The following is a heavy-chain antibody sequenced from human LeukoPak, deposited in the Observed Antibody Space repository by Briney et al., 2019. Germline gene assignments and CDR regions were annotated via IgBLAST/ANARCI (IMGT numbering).Heavy chain of an antibody. D-gene: IGHD1-26*01. J-gene: IGHJ4*02. CDR2: SNPSGGST. CDR1: GYTSTSYY. V-gene: IGHV1-46*01. CDR3: AREGWELPGPFDY. Sequence: ASVKVSCKASGYTSTSYYMHWVRQASGQWLEWMGISNPSGGSTSYAQKFQGRVTMTRDTSTSTVYMELSSLRSEDTAVYYCAREGWELPGPFDYWGQGTLVTVSS.